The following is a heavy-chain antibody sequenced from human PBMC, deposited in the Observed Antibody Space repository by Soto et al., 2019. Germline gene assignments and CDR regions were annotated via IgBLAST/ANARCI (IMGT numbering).Heavy chain of an antibody. V-gene: IGHV5-10-1*01. CDR1: GYSFTSYW. D-gene: IGHD3-22*01. CDR2: IDPSDSYT. J-gene: IGHJ4*02. CDR3: ARCRYYYDSSGYYILYFDY. Sequence: GESLKISCKGSGYSFTSYWISWVRQMPGKGLEWMGRIDPSDSYTNYSPSFQGHVTISADKSISTAYLRWSSLKASDTAMYYCARCRYYYDSSGYYILYFDYWGQGTLVTVSS.